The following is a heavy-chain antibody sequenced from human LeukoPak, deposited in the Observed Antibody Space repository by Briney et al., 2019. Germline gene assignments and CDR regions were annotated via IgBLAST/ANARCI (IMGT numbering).Heavy chain of an antibody. V-gene: IGHV3-13*01. Sequence: TGGSLRLSCAASGFTFSSYDMHWVRQATGKGLEWVSAIGTAGDTYYPGSVKGRFTISRENAKNSLYLQMNSLRAGDTAVYYCARVDRFGESTHYFDDWGQGTLVTVSS. J-gene: IGHJ4*02. CDR3: ARVDRFGESTHYFDD. CDR1: GFTFSSYD. D-gene: IGHD3-10*01. CDR2: IGTAGDT.